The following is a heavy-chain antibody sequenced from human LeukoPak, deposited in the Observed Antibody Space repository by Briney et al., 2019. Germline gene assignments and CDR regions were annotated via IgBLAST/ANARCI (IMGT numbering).Heavy chain of an antibody. Sequence: SSETLSLTCTVSGYSISSGYYWGWIRQPPGKGLEWIGSIYHSGSTYYNPSLKSRVTISVDTSKNQFSLKLSSVTAADTAVYYCARVRSSGWGHNFDYWGQGTLVTVSS. V-gene: IGHV4-38-2*02. J-gene: IGHJ4*02. D-gene: IGHD6-19*01. CDR2: IYHSGST. CDR1: GYSISSGYY. CDR3: ARVRSSGWGHNFDY.